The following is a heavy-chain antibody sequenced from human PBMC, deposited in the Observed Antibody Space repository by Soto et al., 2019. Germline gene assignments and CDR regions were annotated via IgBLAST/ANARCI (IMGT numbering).Heavy chain of an antibody. Sequence: PGGSLRLSCAASGFTFTRYSMNWVRQAPGKGLEWVSSISSTTNYIYYGDSMKGRFTISRDNAKKSLYLEMNSLRAEDTAVYYCARESEGLTSNFDYWGQGTLVTVSS. CDR2: ISSTTNYI. CDR1: GFTFTRYS. V-gene: IGHV3-21*01. CDR3: ARESEGLTSNFDY. J-gene: IGHJ4*02.